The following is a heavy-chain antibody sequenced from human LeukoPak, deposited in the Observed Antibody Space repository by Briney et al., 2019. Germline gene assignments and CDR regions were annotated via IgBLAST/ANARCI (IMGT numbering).Heavy chain of an antibody. V-gene: IGHV1-46*01. Sequence: ASVTVSCKASGYSFTSYYMHWLRQAPAQGREWMGIINPSGCSTSYAHKFPGRGTITIDPSISAAYMQLGSLRSEDTAVYDCAKRSDYYDSSAYYHWGQGTLGTVSS. CDR2: INPSGCST. D-gene: IGHD3-22*01. CDR3: AKRSDYYDSSAYYH. J-gene: IGHJ4*02. CDR1: GYSFTSYY.